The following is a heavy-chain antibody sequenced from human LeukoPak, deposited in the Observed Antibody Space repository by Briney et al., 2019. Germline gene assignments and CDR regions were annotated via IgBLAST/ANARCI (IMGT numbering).Heavy chain of an antibody. CDR3: ATHYYDILTGYLPADY. J-gene: IGHJ4*02. Sequence: GESLKISCKGSGYSFTSYWSGWVRQMPGKGLEWMGIIYPGDSDTRYSPSFQGQVTISADKSISTAYLQWSSLKASDTAMYYCATHYYDILTGYLPADYWGQGTLVTVSS. CDR1: GYSFTSYW. CDR2: IYPGDSDT. V-gene: IGHV5-51*01. D-gene: IGHD3-9*01.